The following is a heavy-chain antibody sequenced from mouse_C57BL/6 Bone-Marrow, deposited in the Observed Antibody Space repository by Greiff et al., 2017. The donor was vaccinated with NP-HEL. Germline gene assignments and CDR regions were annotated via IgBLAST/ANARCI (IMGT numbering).Heavy chain of an antibody. Sequence: EVQLVESGGGLVQPGGSLSLSCAASGFTFTDYYMSWVRQPPGQALEWLGFICNKANGYTTEYNASVKGRFTISRANSQRILYLQMNALRADDSATYYGERYKRDPGRVDYAMDYWGQGTSVTVSS. V-gene: IGHV7-3*01. J-gene: IGHJ4*01. CDR2: ICNKANGYTT. CDR3: ERYKRDPGRVDYAMDY. CDR1: GFTFTDYY.